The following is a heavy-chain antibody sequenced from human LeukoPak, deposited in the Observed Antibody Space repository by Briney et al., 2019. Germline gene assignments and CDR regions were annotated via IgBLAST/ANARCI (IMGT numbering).Heavy chain of an antibody. CDR1: GFTFNNFA. CDR2: MTGPADTT. V-gene: IGHV3-23*01. Sequence: GGSLRLSCAASGFTFNNFAMSWVRQAPGKGPEWLSAMTGPADTTYYAASVKGRFTISRDYSKSMVYLQMNSLRVEDTAIYYCAKGAEIDHWGQGTLVTVSS. CDR3: AKGAEIDH. J-gene: IGHJ4*02.